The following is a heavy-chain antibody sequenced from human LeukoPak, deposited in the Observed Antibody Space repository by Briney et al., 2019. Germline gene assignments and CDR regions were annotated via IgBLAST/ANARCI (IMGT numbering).Heavy chain of an antibody. CDR3: ARLFAYDSSGYYFGYYYYYMDV. CDR2: IYPGDSDT. V-gene: IGHV5-51*01. CDR1: GYSFTSYW. J-gene: IGHJ6*03. Sequence: GESLKISCKGSGYSFTSYWIGWVRQMPGKGLEWMGIIYPGDSDTRYSPSFQGQVTISADKSISTAYLQWSSLKASDTAMYYCARLFAYDSSGYYFGYYYYYMDVWGKGTTVTISS. D-gene: IGHD3-22*01.